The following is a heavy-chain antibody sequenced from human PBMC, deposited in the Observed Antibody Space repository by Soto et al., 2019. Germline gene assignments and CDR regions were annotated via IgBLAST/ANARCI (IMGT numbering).Heavy chain of an antibody. Sequence: EVQLVESGGGLVKPGGSLRLSCAASGLTFRNVWMTWVRQAPGKGLEWVGRIKSKVDGGTTDYAASVNGRYTISRDDSKSKLYLQMNSLKTEDTAVYYCTTDRPFTGGGVITTWGQGTMVTVSS. CDR2: IKSKVDGGTT. V-gene: IGHV3-15*01. CDR3: TTDRPFTGGGVITT. J-gene: IGHJ3*01. D-gene: IGHD3-10*01. CDR1: GLTFRNVW.